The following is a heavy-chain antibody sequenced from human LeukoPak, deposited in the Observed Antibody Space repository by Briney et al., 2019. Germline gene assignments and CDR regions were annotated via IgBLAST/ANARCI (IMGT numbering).Heavy chain of an antibody. CDR1: GYGFASYW. J-gene: IGHJ5*02. V-gene: IGHV5-51*01. Sequence: GESLKISCKGSGYGFASYWIGWVRQMPGKGLEWMGIIYPGDSDNRYSPSFQGQVTISADKSITTAYLQWSSLKASDTAMYYCARLLGQTTNGWFDTWGQGTLVTVSS. CDR2: IYPGDSDN. CDR3: ARLLGQTTNGWFDT. D-gene: IGHD4/OR15-4a*01.